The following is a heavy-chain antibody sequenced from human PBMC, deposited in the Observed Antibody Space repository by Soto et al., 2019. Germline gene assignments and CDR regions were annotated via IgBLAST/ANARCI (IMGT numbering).Heavy chain of an antibody. J-gene: IGHJ4*02. Sequence: QVQLVESGGGLVQPGRSLKLSCVASGFTFRNYGMHWVRQAPGKGLEWVAVMSSDGTKRYYADSVKGRFSISKDNSKNTLYLQMSSLRPEDTAVYYCAKDNSGGYGGHFNYWGQGTLVTVSS. CDR1: GFTFRNYG. CDR3: AKDNSGGYGGHFNY. CDR2: MSSDGTKR. D-gene: IGHD6-19*01. V-gene: IGHV3-30*18.